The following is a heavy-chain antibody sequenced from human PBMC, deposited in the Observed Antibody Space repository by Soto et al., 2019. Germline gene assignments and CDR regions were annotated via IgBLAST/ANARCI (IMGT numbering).Heavy chain of an antibody. CDR3: AKDVRVVRSGIDV. Sequence: QVQLQESGPGLVKPSQTLSLTCTVSGGSISSGGYYWSWIRQHPGKGLEWIGYIYYSGSTYYNPSLKRRVNIAVATSKIQFSRKLSSVTAAGTGVYYCAKDVRVVRSGIDVLGQGTTVTVSS. CDR2: IYYSGST. CDR1: GGSISSGGYY. J-gene: IGHJ6*02. D-gene: IGHD2-21*01. V-gene: IGHV4-31*03.